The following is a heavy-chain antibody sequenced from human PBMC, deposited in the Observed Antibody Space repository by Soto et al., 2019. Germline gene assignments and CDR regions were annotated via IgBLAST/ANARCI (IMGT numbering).Heavy chain of an antibody. J-gene: IGHJ4*02. D-gene: IGHD2-2*03. CDR2: ISAYNGNT. CDR1: GYTFTSYG. V-gene: IGHV1-18*01. Sequence: ASVKVSCKASGYTFTSYGISWVRQAPGQGLEWMGWISAYNGNTNYAQKLQGRVTMTTDTSTSTAYMELRSLRSDDRAVYYCATFGYCSSTSCSGTALRERNYFDYWGQGTLVTVSS. CDR3: ATFGYCSSTSCSGTALRERNYFDY.